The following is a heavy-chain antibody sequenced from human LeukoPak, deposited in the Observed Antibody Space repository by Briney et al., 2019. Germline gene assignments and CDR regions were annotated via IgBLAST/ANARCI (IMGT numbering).Heavy chain of an antibody. Sequence: ASVKVSCKASGYTFTSNGISWVRQAPGQGLEWMGWISAYNGNTNYAQKLQGRVTMTTDTSTSTAYMELRSLRSDDTAVYYCARVGLGGKGENHVDYWGQGTLVTVSS. D-gene: IGHD3-16*01. CDR1: GYTFTSNG. V-gene: IGHV1-18*04. CDR2: ISAYNGNT. J-gene: IGHJ4*02. CDR3: ARVGLGGKGENHVDY.